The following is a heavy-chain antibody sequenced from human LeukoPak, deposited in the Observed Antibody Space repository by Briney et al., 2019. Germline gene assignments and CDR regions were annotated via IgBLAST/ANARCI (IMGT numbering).Heavy chain of an antibody. CDR2: INPNSGGT. CDR1: GYTFTGYY. CDR3: ARGSITIFGVVIMVPFDY. Sequence: ASVKVSCKASGYTFTGYYMHWVRQAPGQGLEWMGWINPNSGGTNYAQKLQGRVTMTRDTSISTAYMELSRLRSDDTAVYYCARGSITIFGVVIMVPFDYWGQGTLVTVSS. D-gene: IGHD3-3*01. V-gene: IGHV1-2*02. J-gene: IGHJ4*02.